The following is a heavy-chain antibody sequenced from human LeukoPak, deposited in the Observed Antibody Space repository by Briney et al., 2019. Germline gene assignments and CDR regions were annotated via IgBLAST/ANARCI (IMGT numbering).Heavy chain of an antibody. Sequence: GGSLRLSCAASGFIFSGHVMHWVRQSRGKGLEGVSLISYYGSNKDYADSAQGRFTISRDHYKNTLYLQMNGMRAEDTAVYYCAREASTPADAFDIWGQGTMVTVSS. V-gene: IGHV3-30-3*01. CDR3: AREASTPADAFDI. J-gene: IGHJ3*02. CDR1: GFIFSGHV. CDR2: ISYYGSNK.